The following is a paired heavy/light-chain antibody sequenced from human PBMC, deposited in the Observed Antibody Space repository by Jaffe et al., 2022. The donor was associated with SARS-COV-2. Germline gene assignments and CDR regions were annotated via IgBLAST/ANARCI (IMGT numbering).Light chain of an antibody. CDR3: QQYYSTQYT. CDR2: WAS. CDR1: QSVLYSSNNKNY. J-gene: IGKJ2*01. V-gene: IGKV4-1*01. Sequence: DIVMTQSPDSLAVSLGERATINCKSSQSVLYSSNNKNYLAWYQQKPGQPPKLLIYWASTRESGVPDRFSGSGSGTDFTLTISSLQAEDVAVYYCQQYYSTQYTFGQGTKLEIK.
Heavy chain of an antibody. CDR2: IYYSGST. V-gene: IGHV4-30-4*01. CDR1: GGSISSGDYY. J-gene: IGHJ4*02. CDR3: ARGGRGIVALFDY. D-gene: IGHD1-26*01. Sequence: QVQLQESGPGLVKPSQTLSLTCTVSGGSISSGDYYWSWIRQPPGKGLEWIGYIYYSGSTYYNPSLKSRVTISVDTSKNQFSLKLSSVTAADTAVYYCARGGRGIVALFDYWGQGTLVTVSS.